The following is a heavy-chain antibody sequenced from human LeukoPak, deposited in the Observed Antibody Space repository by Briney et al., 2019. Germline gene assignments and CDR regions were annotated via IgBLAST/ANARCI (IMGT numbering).Heavy chain of an antibody. V-gene: IGHV3-48*01. CDR3: ARGLPPARHAFDI. CDR1: GFTFDDYG. D-gene: IGHD5-12*01. J-gene: IGHJ3*02. Sequence: GGSLRLSCAASGFTFDDYGMSWVRQAPGKGLEWVSYISSSSSTIYYADSVKGRFTISRDNAKNSLYLQMNSLRAEDTAVYYCARGLPPARHAFDIWGQGTMVTVSS. CDR2: ISSSSSTI.